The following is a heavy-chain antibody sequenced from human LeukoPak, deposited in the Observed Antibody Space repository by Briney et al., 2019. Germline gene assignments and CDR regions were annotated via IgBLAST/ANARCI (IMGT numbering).Heavy chain of an antibody. CDR1: GYTFTGYY. J-gene: IGHJ4*02. V-gene: IGHV1-2*04. Sequence: GASVKVSCKASGYTFTGYYMHWVRQAPGQGLEWMGWINPNSGGTNYAQKFQGWVTMTRDTSISTAYMELSRLRSDDTAVYYCARDSEAAAGPIDYWGQGTLVTVSS. CDR3: ARDSEAAAGPIDY. D-gene: IGHD6-13*01. CDR2: INPNSGGT.